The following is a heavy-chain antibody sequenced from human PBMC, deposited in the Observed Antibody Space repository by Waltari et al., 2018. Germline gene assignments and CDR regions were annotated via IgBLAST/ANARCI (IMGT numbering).Heavy chain of an antibody. CDR2: IYHSGST. D-gene: IGHD6-13*01. V-gene: IGHV4-38-2*01. Sequence: QVQLQESGPGLVKPSETLSLTCAVSGYSISSGYYWGWIRQPPGKGLEWIGSIYHSGSTYSNPSLKSRVTMSVDTSKNQFSLKLSSVTAADTAVYYCARRAAIAATGPTYYMDVWGKGTTVTVSS. CDR1: GYSISSGYY. CDR3: ARRAAIAATGPTYYMDV. J-gene: IGHJ6*03.